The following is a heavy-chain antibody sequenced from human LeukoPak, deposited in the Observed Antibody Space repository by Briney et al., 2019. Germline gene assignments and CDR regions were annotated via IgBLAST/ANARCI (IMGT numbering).Heavy chain of an antibody. CDR2: IKQDGSEK. Sequence: GGSLRLSCAASGFTFSSYWMSGVRQAPGKGLEWVANIKQDGSEKYYVDSVKGRFTISRDNATNSLYLQMNSLRAEDTAVYYCAREGVGDFFDYWGQGTLVTVSS. J-gene: IGHJ4*02. D-gene: IGHD3-10*01. V-gene: IGHV3-7*01. CDR1: GFTFSSYW. CDR3: AREGVGDFFDY.